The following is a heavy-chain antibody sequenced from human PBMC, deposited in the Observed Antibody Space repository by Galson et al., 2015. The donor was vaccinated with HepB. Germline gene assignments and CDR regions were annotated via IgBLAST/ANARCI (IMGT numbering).Heavy chain of an antibody. D-gene: IGHD6-13*01. CDR2: INTNTGNP. J-gene: IGHJ4*02. CDR3: TRGADDY. Sequence: SVKVSCKASGYTFNNYAMNWVRQAPGQGLEWMGWINTNTGNPTYTQGFTGRFVFSLDTSVSTAYLQISSLKAEDTAMYYFTRGADDYRGQGTLVTVSS. CDR1: GYTFNNYA. V-gene: IGHV7-4-1*02.